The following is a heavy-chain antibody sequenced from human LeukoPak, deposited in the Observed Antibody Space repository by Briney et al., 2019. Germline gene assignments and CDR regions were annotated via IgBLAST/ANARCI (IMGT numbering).Heavy chain of an antibody. D-gene: IGHD6-13*01. J-gene: IGHJ4*02. CDR1: GFTFSSDA. CDR3: ATTYTSNWYNY. V-gene: IGHV3-23*01. CDR2: IGGSGGTT. Sequence: GGSLRLSCAASGFTFSSDAMRWVRQAPGKGLEWVSVIGGSGGTTYYADSVKGRFTISRDNSKSTLYLQMNSLRAEDTAVYHCATTYTSNWYNYWGQGTLVTVSS.